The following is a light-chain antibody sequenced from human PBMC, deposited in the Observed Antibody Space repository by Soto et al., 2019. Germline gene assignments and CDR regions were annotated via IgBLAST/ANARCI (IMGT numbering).Light chain of an antibody. V-gene: IGKV3-20*01. CDR1: QSVSSSY. J-gene: IGKJ5*01. CDR3: QQYGSSPRT. CDR2: GAS. Sequence: ELTQSPGTLSLSPGERATLSCRASQSVSSSYLAWYQQKPGQAPRLLIYGASSRATGIPDRFSGSGSGTDFTLTISRLEPEDFAVYYCQQYGSSPRTFGQGTRLEI.